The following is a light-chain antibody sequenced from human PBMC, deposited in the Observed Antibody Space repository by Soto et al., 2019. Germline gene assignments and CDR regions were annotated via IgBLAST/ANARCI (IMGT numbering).Light chain of an antibody. CDR1: SRDGGGYNY. V-gene: IGLV2-14*01. J-gene: IGLJ1*01. CDR2: DVS. CDR3: CSYTSSSTRLYA. Sequence: QSALTQPASVSGSPGQSITISCTGTSRDGGGYNYVSWYQQHPGKAPKLLIYDVSNRPSGVSNRFSGSKSGNTASLTISGLQAEDEADYYCCSYTSSSTRLYAFGTGTKVTVL.